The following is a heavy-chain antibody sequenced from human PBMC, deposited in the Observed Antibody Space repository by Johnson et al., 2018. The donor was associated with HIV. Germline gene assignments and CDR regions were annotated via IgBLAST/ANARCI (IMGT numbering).Heavy chain of an antibody. Sequence: VQLVESGGGVVQPGRSLRLSCAASGFTVSSNYMSWVRQAPGKGLEWVSAISGSGGSTYYADSVKGRFTISRDNSKNTLYLQMNSLRAEDTAVYYCAKSAPFYYDSPADAFDIWGQGTMVTVSS. CDR3: AKSAPFYYDSPADAFDI. CDR1: GFTVSSNY. CDR2: ISGSGGST. J-gene: IGHJ3*02. D-gene: IGHD3-22*01. V-gene: IGHV3-23*04.